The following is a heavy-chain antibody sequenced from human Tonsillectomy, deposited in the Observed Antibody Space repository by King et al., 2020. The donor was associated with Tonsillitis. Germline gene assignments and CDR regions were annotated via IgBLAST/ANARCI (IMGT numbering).Heavy chain of an antibody. CDR2: ISYNGGNI. J-gene: IGHJ4*02. Sequence: VQLVESGGGLVQPGRSLRLSCVASGFTFDDYALHWVRQAPGKGLEWVSGISYNGGNIAYADSVKGRFTISRDNGKNSLFLQMNSLNAEDTALYYCTRDPNSASGTFISGFDFWGQGTLVAVSS. V-gene: IGHV3-9*01. CDR3: TRDPNSASGTFISGFDF. D-gene: IGHD3-10*01. CDR1: GFTFDDYA.